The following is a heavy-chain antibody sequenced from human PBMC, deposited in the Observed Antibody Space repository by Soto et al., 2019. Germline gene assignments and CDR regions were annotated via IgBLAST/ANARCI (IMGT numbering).Heavy chain of an antibody. CDR2: IYYSGST. Sequence: SETLSLTCTVSGGSISSYYWSLIRQPPGKGLEWIGYIYYSGSTNYNPSLKSRVTISVDTYKNKFSLRLSSVTAADTAVYYCARDAGGYGIDYWGQGTLVTV. V-gene: IGHV4-59*01. CDR3: ARDAGGYGIDY. CDR1: GGSISSYY. D-gene: IGHD2-15*01. J-gene: IGHJ4*02.